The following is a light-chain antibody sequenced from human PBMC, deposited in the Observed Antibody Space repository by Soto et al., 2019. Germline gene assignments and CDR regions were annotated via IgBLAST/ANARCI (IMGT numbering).Light chain of an antibody. Sequence: DIQMTQSPSALSASVGDRVTITCRASQSVTNWLAWYQQKPGKAPKVLIYQASNLQSGVPSRFRGSGSGTEFTLTIDSLQPDDFATSYCQQYNTFFPYTFGQGTRLEI. CDR2: QAS. CDR3: QQYNTFFPYT. CDR1: QSVTNW. J-gene: IGKJ2*01. V-gene: IGKV1-5*03.